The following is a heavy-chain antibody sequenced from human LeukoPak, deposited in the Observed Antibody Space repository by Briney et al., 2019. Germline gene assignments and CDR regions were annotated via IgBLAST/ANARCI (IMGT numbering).Heavy chain of an antibody. CDR3: ARVGYYGSGSYLRYFDY. Sequence: PGGSLRLSCAASGFTFSSYWMSWVRQAPGKGLEWVANIKQDGSEKYYVDSVKGRFTVSRDNARNSLYLQMNSLRAEDTAVYYCARVGYYGSGSYLRYFDYWGQGTLVTVSS. CDR2: IKQDGSEK. J-gene: IGHJ4*02. V-gene: IGHV3-7*01. CDR1: GFTFSSYW. D-gene: IGHD3-10*01.